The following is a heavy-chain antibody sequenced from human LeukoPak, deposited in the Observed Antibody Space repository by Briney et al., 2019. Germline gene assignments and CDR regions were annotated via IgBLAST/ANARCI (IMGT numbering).Heavy chain of an antibody. D-gene: IGHD3-3*01. V-gene: IGHV1-8*03. Sequence: GASVKVSCKASGYTFSGYYMHWVRQAPGQGLEWMGWIYPNSGGTSYAEKFQGRVIITRNTSISTAYMELSSLRSEDTAVYYCARGRMSHIHYDFWSGSYYFDYWGQGTLVTVSS. CDR3: ARGRMSHIHYDFWSGSYYFDY. CDR2: IYPNSGGT. J-gene: IGHJ4*02. CDR1: GYTFSGYY.